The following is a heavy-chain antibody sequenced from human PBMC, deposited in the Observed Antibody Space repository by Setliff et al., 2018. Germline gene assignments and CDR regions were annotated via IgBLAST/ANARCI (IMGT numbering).Heavy chain of an antibody. V-gene: IGHV4-34*01. D-gene: IGHD3-22*01. CDR1: GGSFSYYY. CDR2: RGPNGST. CDR3: ARGRRITMIVVPPGVFDI. J-gene: IGHJ3*02. Sequence: PSETLSLTCAVSGGSFSYYYWSWVRQSPGRGLEWIGRRGPNGSTNYNPSLKSRVTISIDTSKNQFSLRLSSVTATDTAVYYCARGRRITMIVVPPGVFDIWGQGTMVTVSS.